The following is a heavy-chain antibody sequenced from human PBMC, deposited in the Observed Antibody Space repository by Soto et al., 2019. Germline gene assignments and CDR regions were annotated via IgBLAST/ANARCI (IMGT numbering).Heavy chain of an antibody. V-gene: IGHV3-23*01. D-gene: IGHD5-12*01. CDR3: GKFCGFDFGHNYYFYGLDV. J-gene: IGHJ6*02. CDR1: GFTFSSYA. Sequence: GGSLRLSCAASGFTFSSYAMNWVRQAPGKGLEWVSSMSGSGDNTYYADSVKGRFTISRDNSKNTVYLQMNSLRAEDTAVYYCGKFCGFDFGHNYYFYGLDVWGQGTTATVSS. CDR2: MSGSGDNT.